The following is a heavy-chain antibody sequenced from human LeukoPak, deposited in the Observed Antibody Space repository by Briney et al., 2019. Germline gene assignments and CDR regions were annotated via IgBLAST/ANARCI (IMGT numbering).Heavy chain of an antibody. CDR1: GFTFDDYG. CDR2: INWNGGST. CDR3: ARTTMDDSGSSSGAFDI. Sequence: SGGSLRLSCAASGFTFDDYGMSWVRQARGKGREGGSGINWNGGSTGYADSVKGRFTISRDNAKNSLYLQMNSLRAEDTALYYCARTTMDDSGSSSGAFDIWGQGTMVTVSS. J-gene: IGHJ3*02. D-gene: IGHD1-26*01. V-gene: IGHV3-20*04.